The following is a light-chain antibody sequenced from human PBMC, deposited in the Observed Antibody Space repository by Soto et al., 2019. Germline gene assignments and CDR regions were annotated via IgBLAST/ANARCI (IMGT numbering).Light chain of an antibody. V-gene: IGKV1-27*01. CDR3: QQYNFYSR. CDR2: SAS. J-gene: IGKJ5*01. CDR1: QGITNY. Sequence: THPPTTLAFSYPDTVTITYRASQGITNYLACYLRKLGKVPDLLISSASTLQSAAPSRFSGGGSGTEFTLTISSLQPDDFATYYCQQYNFYSRFGEVARLAIK.